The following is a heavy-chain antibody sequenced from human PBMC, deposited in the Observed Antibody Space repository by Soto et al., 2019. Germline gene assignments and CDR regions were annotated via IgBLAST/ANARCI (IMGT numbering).Heavy chain of an antibody. J-gene: IGHJ5*02. V-gene: IGHV4-31*03. Sequence: SETLSLTCTVSGGSISSGGYYWSWIRQHPGKGLEWIGYIYYSGSTYYNPSLKSRVTISVDTSKNQFSLKLSSVTAADTAVYYCARMSATGTRWFDPWGQGTLVTVSS. D-gene: IGHD6-13*01. CDR2: IYYSGST. CDR3: ARMSATGTRWFDP. CDR1: GGSISSGGYY.